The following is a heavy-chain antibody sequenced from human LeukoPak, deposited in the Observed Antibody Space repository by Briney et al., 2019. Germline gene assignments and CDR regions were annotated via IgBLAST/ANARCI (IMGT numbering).Heavy chain of an antibody. J-gene: IGHJ4*02. Sequence: GGSLRLSCAASGFTFSSYGMPWVRQAPGKGLEWVAFIRYDGSNKYYADSVKGRFTISRDNSKNTLYLQMNSLRAEDTAVYYCAKQDILTGYLGFDYWGQGTLVTVSS. D-gene: IGHD3-9*01. CDR1: GFTFSSYG. CDR3: AKQDILTGYLGFDY. CDR2: IRYDGSNK. V-gene: IGHV3-30*02.